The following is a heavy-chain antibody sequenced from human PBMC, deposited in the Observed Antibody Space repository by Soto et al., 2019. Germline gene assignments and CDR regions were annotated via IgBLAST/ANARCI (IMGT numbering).Heavy chain of an antibody. CDR1: GFTFSSYG. CDR3: AKVRLDCGGDCQDPCGMDV. V-gene: IGHV3-30*18. CDR2: ISYDGSNK. J-gene: IGHJ6*02. D-gene: IGHD2-21*02. Sequence: GGSLRLSCAASGFTFSSYGMHWVRQAPGKGLEWVAVISYDGSNKYYADSVKGRFTISRDNSKNTLYLQMNSLRAEDTAVYYCAKVRLDCGGDCQDPCGMDVWGQGTTVTVSS.